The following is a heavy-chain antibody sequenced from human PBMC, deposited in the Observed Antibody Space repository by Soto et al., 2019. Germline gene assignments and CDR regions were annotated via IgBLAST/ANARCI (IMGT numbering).Heavy chain of an antibody. CDR3: ARDLLWAFDI. V-gene: IGHV3-48*01. J-gene: IGHJ3*02. CDR1: GVTCSSYS. CDR2: ITSSSDIV. Sequence: GGSLRLSCAASGVTCSSYSMNWVRQAPGKGLEWISYITSSSDIVQYADSVKGRFTISRDNAKSSLYLQMNSLRAEDTAAYYCARDLLWAFDIWGQGTMVTVSS.